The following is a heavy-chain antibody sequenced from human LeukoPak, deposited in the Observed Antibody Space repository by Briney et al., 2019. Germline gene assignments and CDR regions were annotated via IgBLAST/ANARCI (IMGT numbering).Heavy chain of an antibody. CDR2: ISSSSSTI. D-gene: IGHD3-10*01. CDR3: VKDRNYYGSGSVYFDY. Sequence: GGSLRLSCAASGFTFSSYEMNWVRQAPGKGLEWVSYISSSSSTIYYADSVKGRFTISRDNANNSLYLHMNSLRQDDTAFYYCVKDRNYYGSGSVYFDYWGQGTLVTVSS. J-gene: IGHJ4*02. V-gene: IGHV3-48*03. CDR1: GFTFSSYE.